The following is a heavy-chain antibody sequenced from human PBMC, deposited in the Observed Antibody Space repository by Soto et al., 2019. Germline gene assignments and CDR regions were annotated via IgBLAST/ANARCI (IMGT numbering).Heavy chain of an antibody. CDR2: ISYDGSNK. D-gene: IGHD6-13*01. V-gene: IGHV3-30-3*01. J-gene: IGHJ4*02. CDR1: GFTFSSYA. CDR3: ARVYSHYSSSWYGQFDY. Sequence: GGSLRLSCAASGFTFSSYAMHWVRQAPGKGLEWVAVISYDGSNKYYADSVKGRFTISRDNSKNTLYLQMNSLRAEDTAVYYCARVYSHYSSSWYGQFDYWGQGTLVTVSS.